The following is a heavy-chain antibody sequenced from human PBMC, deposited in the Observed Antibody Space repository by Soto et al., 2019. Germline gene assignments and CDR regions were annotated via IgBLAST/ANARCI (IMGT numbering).Heavy chain of an antibody. J-gene: IGHJ6*02. Sequence: ASETLSLTCTVSGGSISSGGYYWSWIRQHPGKGLEWIGYIYYSGSTYYNPSLKSRVTISVDTSKNQFSLKLSSVTAADTAVYYCAREAAPGGDYYYYGMDVWGQGTTVTVSS. V-gene: IGHV4-31*03. CDR3: AREAAPGGDYYYYGMDV. CDR1: GGSISSGGYY. CDR2: IYYSGST. D-gene: IGHD6-25*01.